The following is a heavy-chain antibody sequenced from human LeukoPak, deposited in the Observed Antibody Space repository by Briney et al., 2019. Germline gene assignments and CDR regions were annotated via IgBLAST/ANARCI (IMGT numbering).Heavy chain of an antibody. CDR1: GYTFTSYD. J-gene: IGHJ4*02. CDR2: MNPNSGDT. Sequence: ASVKVSCKASGYTFTSYDINLVRQATGQGLEWMGWMNPNSGDTGYVQKFQGRVTMTRSTSISTAYMELSSLRSEDTAIYYCARGGFGSGSHFDYWGQGTLVTVSS. D-gene: IGHD3-10*01. V-gene: IGHV1-8*01. CDR3: ARGGFGSGSHFDY.